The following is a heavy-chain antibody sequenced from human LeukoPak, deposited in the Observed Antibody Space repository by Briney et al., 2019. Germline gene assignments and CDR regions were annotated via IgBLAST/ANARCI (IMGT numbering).Heavy chain of an antibody. V-gene: IGHV3-9*01. CDR2: ISWNSGSI. D-gene: IGHD3-10*01. CDR3: AKAMVRGVIDAFDI. J-gene: IGHJ3*02. CDR1: GFTFDDYA. Sequence: GGSLRLSCAASGFTFDDYAMHWVRQAPGKGLEWVSGISWNSGSIGYADSVKGRFTISRDNAKNSLYLQMNSLRAEDTALYYCAKAMVRGVIDAFDIWGQGTMVTVSS.